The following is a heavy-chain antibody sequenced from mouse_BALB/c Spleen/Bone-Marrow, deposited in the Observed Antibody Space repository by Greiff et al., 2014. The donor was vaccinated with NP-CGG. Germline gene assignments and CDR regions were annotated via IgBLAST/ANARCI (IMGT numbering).Heavy chain of an antibody. D-gene: IGHD1-1*01. CDR3: TRGITTVVATRAMDY. CDR2: IYPGNSDT. V-gene: IGHV1-5*01. Sequence: EVQRVESGTVLARPGASVKMSCKASGYTFTSYWMHWVKQRPGQGLEWIGAIYPGNSDTSYNQKFKGKAKLTAVTSTGTAYMDLSSLTNEDSAVYYCTRGITTVVATRAMDYRGQGTSVTVSS. CDR1: GYTFTSYW. J-gene: IGHJ4*01.